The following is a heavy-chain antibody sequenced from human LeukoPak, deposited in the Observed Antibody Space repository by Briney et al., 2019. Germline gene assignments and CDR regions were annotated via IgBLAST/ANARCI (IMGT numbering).Heavy chain of an antibody. Sequence: GASVKVSYKASGYTFTSYGISWVRQAPGQGLEWMGWISAYNGNTNYAQKLQGRVTMTTDTSTSTAYMELRSLRSDDTAVYYCARSDYYDSSGYYLSFDYWGQGTLVTVSS. CDR1: GYTFTSYG. D-gene: IGHD3-22*01. V-gene: IGHV1-18*01. CDR2: ISAYNGNT. J-gene: IGHJ4*02. CDR3: ARSDYYDSSGYYLSFDY.